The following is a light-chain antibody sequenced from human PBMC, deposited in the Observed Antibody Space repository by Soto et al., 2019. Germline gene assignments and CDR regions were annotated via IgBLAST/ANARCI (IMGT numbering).Light chain of an antibody. CDR3: QQYNKWPPYT. CDR1: QSVSSN. CDR2: GAS. J-gene: IGKJ2*01. Sequence: EIVMTQSPANLSVSPGERATLSCRASQSVSSNLAWYQQKPGQGPRLLIYGASTRATSIPARFSGSGSGTEFTLTIHSLQSEHFAVYYCQQYNKWPPYTFGQGTKLEIK. V-gene: IGKV3-15*01.